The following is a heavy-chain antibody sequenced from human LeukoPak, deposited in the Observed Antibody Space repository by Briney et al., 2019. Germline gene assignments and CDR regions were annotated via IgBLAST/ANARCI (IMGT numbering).Heavy chain of an antibody. V-gene: IGHV3-7*01. CDR3: ARGPGYYDSRGYSYYFDY. CDR2: IKQDGSEK. CDR1: GFTFRGFL. J-gene: IGHJ4*02. D-gene: IGHD3-22*01. Sequence: PGGSLRLSCAASGFTFRGFLMSWVRQTPGKGLEWVANIKQDGSEKYYADSVKGRFTISRDNTKNSLSLQMNSLRAEDTAVYYCARGPGYYDSRGYSYYFDYWGQGTLVTVSS.